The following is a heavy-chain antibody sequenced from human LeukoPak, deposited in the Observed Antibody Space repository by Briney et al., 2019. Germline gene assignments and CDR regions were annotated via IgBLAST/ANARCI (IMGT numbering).Heavy chain of an antibody. CDR3: AVHLPGDYLDR. J-gene: IGHJ4*02. V-gene: IGHV1-8*01. Sequence: GASVRVSCTASEYTFNIYDINWVRQAPGQGLEWMGWMNPDSGNTGFAQKFQGIVTMTRNTSITTAYMELSSLRSEDTAVYYCAVHLPGDYLDRWGQGTLVTVSS. CDR2: MNPDSGNT. CDR1: EYTFNIYD.